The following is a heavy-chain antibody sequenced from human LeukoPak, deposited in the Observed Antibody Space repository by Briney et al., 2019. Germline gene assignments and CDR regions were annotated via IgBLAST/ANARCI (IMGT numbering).Heavy chain of an antibody. D-gene: IGHD3-10*01. J-gene: IGHJ4*02. V-gene: IGHV4-31*03. CDR2: IYYSGST. Sequence: SRTLSLTCTVSGGSISSGGYYWSWIRQHPGKGLEWIGYIYYSGSTYYNPSLKSRVTISVDTSKNQFSLKLSSVTAADTAVYYCAREITMVRGVIHNYFDYWGQGTLVTVSS. CDR3: AREITMVRGVIHNYFDY. CDR1: GGSISSGGYY.